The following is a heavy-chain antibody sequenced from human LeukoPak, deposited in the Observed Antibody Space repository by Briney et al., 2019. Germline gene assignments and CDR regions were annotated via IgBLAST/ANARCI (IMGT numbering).Heavy chain of an antibody. J-gene: IGHJ4*02. CDR1: GFTFSSYG. CDR3: ARSTSSEYDIYHFDY. CDR2: ICLEGNNK. Sequence: GRSLRLSRAASGFTFSSYGMHSVRQAPGKGLEWVAGICLEGNNKYYTDSLKGRLTISTENSTNTLYLQMNSLRAEETAAYYCARSTSSEYDIYHFDYWGQGTLVTVSS. V-gene: IGHV3-33*01. D-gene: IGHD3-9*01.